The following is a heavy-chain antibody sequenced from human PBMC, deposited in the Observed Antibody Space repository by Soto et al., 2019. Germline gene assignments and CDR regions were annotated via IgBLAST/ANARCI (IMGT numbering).Heavy chain of an antibody. CDR1: GGTFSSYA. CDR3: ARGHTRSITMIVSY. V-gene: IGHV1-69*01. CDR2: IIPIFGTA. Sequence: QVQLVQSGAEVKKPGSSVKVSCKASGGTFSSYAISWVRQAPGQGLEWMGGIIPIFGTANYAQKFQGRVTITADESTSTAYMELSSLRSEDTAVYYCARGHTRSITMIVSYWGQGTLVTVSS. D-gene: IGHD3-22*01. J-gene: IGHJ4*02.